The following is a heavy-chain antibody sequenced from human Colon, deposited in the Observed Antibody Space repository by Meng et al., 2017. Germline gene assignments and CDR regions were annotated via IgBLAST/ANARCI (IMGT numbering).Heavy chain of an antibody. CDR2: IYPSGRT. CDR3: ARKRTSPGTLGFDY. J-gene: IGHJ4*02. Sequence: QVQLQESGPGLGKPSGTLSLTCAVSCDSISSGNGWTWVRQPPGKGLEWIGEIYPSGRTSSNPSLQGRVTILLDKSKNQFSLELNSVTAADTAIYFCARKRTSPGTLGFDYWGQGTLVTVSS. CDR1: CDSISSGNG. D-gene: IGHD6-13*01. V-gene: IGHV4-4*02.